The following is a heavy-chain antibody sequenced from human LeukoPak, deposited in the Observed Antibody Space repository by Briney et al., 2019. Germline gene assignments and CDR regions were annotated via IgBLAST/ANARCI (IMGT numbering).Heavy chain of an antibody. D-gene: IGHD3-10*01. J-gene: IGHJ3*02. Sequence: SSETLSLTCAVYGGSFSGYYWSWIRQPPGKGLEWIGEINHSGSTNSNPSLKSRVTISVDTSKNQFSLKLTSVTAADTAVYYCAKSNGYGLVDIWGQGQWSPSLQ. V-gene: IGHV4-34*01. CDR1: GGSFSGYY. CDR2: INHSGST. CDR3: AKSNGYGLVDI.